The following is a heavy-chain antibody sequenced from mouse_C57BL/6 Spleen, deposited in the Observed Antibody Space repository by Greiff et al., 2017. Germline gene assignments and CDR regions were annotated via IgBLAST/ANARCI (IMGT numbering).Heavy chain of an antibody. CDR2: IDPSDSYT. Sequence: VQLVESGAELVMPGASVKLSCKASGYTFTSYWMHWVKQRPGQGLEWIGEIDPSDSYTNYNQKFKGKSTLTVDKSSSTAYMQLSSLTSEDSAVYYCARKGYGSTWFAYWGQGTLVTVSA. V-gene: IGHV1-69*01. D-gene: IGHD1-1*01. J-gene: IGHJ3*01. CDR3: ARKGYGSTWFAY. CDR1: GYTFTSYW.